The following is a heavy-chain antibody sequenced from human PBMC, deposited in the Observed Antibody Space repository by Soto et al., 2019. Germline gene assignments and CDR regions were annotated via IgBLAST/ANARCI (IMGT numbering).Heavy chain of an antibody. J-gene: IGHJ6*02. D-gene: IGHD3-22*01. CDR2: IDHSGST. Sequence: SETLSLTCAVYGGSFSGYYWSWIRQPPGKGLEWIGEIDHSGSTDYNPSLKSRVTISVDTSKNQFSLKLSSVTAADTAVYYCATPGGDSSGYYYGMDFWGQGTTVTVSS. CDR1: GGSFSGYY. CDR3: ATPGGDSSGYYYGMDF. V-gene: IGHV4-34*01.